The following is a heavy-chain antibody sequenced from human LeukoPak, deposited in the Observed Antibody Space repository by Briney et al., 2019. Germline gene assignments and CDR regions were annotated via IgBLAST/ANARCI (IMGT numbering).Heavy chain of an antibody. D-gene: IGHD1-26*01. Sequence: SETLSLTCTVSGYSISSGYYWGWIRQPPGKGLEWIGSIYHSGSTYYNPSLKSRVTISVDTSKNQFSLKLSSVTAADTAVYYCARDPRYSGSYYVGPYFDLWGRGTLVTVSS. CDR2: IYHSGST. J-gene: IGHJ2*01. CDR3: ARDPRYSGSYYVGPYFDL. V-gene: IGHV4-38-2*02. CDR1: GYSISSGYY.